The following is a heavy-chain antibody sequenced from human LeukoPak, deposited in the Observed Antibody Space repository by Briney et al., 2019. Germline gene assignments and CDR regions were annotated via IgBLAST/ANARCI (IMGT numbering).Heavy chain of an antibody. J-gene: IGHJ4*02. Sequence: GGSLRLSCTASGFTFGDYAMSWFRQAPGKGLEWVGFIRSKAYGGTTEYAASVKGRFTISRDDSKSIAYLQMNSLKTEDTAAYYCTRGPYGVVTADDYWGQGTLVTVSS. CDR1: GFTFGDYA. CDR3: TRGPYGVVTADDY. CDR2: IRSKAYGGTT. V-gene: IGHV3-49*03. D-gene: IGHD2-21*02.